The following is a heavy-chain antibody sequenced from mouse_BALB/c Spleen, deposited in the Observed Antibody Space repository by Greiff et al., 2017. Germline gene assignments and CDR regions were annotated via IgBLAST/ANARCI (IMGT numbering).Heavy chain of an antibody. Sequence: EVMLVESGGDLVKPGGSLKLSCAASGFTFSSYGMSWVRQTPDKRLEWVATISSGGSYTYYPDSVKGRFTISRDNAKNTLYLQMSSLKSEDTAMYYCARPYYENYYYAMDYWGQGTSVTVSS. CDR1: GFTFSSYG. CDR2: ISSGGSYT. V-gene: IGHV5-6*01. D-gene: IGHD2-10*01. J-gene: IGHJ4*01. CDR3: ARPYYENYYYAMDY.